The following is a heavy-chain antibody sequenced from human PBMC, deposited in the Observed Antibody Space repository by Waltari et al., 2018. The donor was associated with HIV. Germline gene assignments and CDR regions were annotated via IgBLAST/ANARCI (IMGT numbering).Heavy chain of an antibody. J-gene: IGHJ4*02. CDR3: STSRQNNSYASDYGAYLLAS. CDR1: GGTFTSYS. V-gene: IGHV1-69*12. CDR2: VIPVFGTL. Sequence: QVQLVQSGAEVKRPGSSVKVSCQASGGTFTSYSVSWVRQAPGQGLEWMGGVIPVFGTLNDAQKFKDRLTLIADEAKGTAYMELTNLRSEDTALYYCSTSRQNNSYASDYGAYLLASWGQGTLVTVSS. D-gene: IGHD4-17*01.